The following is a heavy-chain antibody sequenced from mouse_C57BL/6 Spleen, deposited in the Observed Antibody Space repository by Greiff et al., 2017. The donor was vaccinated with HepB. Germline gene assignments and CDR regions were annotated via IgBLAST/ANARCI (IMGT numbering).Heavy chain of an antibody. D-gene: IGHD3-2*02. CDR3: ARYGSSGAWFAY. CDR2: IYPGDGDT. J-gene: IGHJ3*01. V-gene: IGHV1-80*01. Sequence: QVTLKESGAELVKPGASVKISCKASGYAFSSYWMNWVKQRPGKGLEWIGQIYPGDGDTNYNGKFKGKATLTADKSSSTAYMQLSSLTSEDSAVYFCARYGSSGAWFAYWGQGTLVTVSA. CDR1: GYAFSSYW.